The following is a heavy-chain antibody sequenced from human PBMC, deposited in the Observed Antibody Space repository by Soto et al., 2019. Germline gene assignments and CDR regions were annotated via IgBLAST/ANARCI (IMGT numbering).Heavy chain of an antibody. V-gene: IGHV1-69*13. D-gene: IGHD2-2*01. CDR3: ARVVPAAMAAFDI. J-gene: IGHJ3*02. CDR1: GGTFSSYA. Sequence: WASVKVSCKASGGTFSSYAISWVRQAPGQGLEWMGGIIPIFGTANYAQKFQGRVTITADESASTAYMELSSLRSEDTAVYYCARVVPAAMAAFDIWGQGTMVTVSS. CDR2: IIPIFGTA.